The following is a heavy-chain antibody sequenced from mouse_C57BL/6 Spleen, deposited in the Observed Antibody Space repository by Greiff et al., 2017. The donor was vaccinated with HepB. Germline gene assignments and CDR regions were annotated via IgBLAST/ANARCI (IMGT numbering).Heavy chain of an antibody. V-gene: IGHV1-15*01. CDR2: IDPETGGT. CDR1: GYTFTDYE. J-gene: IGHJ1*03. CDR3: TFKGWYFDV. Sequence: VKLQESGAELVRPGASVTLSCKASGYTFTDYEMHWVKQTPVHGLEWIGAIDPETGGTAYNQKFKGKAILTADKSSSTAYMELRSLTSEDSAVYYCTFKGWYFDVWGTGTTVTVSS.